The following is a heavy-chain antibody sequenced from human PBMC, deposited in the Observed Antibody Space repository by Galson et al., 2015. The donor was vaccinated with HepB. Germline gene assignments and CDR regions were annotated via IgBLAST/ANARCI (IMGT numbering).Heavy chain of an antibody. V-gene: IGHV3-21*01. CDR3: ARYGVNFPGIAAANWFDP. CDR1: GFTFSSYS. CDR2: ISSSSSYI. D-gene: IGHD6-13*01. J-gene: IGHJ5*02. Sequence: SLRLSCAASGFTFSSYSMNWVRQAPGKGLEWVSSISSSSSYIYYADSVKGRFTISRDNAKNSLYLQMNSLRAEDTAVYYCARYGVNFPGIAAANWFDPWGQGTLVTVSS.